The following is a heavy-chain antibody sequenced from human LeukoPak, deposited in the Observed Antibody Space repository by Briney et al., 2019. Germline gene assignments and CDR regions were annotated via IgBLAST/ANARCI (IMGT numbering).Heavy chain of an antibody. V-gene: IGHV3-30-3*01. J-gene: IGHJ4*02. CDR2: ISYDGSNK. D-gene: IGHD1-26*01. CDR3: ARDHLEWELRGPLDY. CDR1: GFTFSSYA. Sequence: GGSLRLSCAASGFTFSSYAMHWVRQAPGKGLEWVAVISYDGSNKYYADSVKGRFTISRDNSKNTLYLQMNSLRAEDTAVYYCARDHLEWELRGPLDYWGQGTLVTVSS.